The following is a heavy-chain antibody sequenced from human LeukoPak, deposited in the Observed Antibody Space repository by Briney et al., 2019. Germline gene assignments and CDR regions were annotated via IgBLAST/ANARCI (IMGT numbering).Heavy chain of an antibody. V-gene: IGHV3-23*01. CDR2: ISGSGGST. Sequence: GGSLRLSCAASGFTFSSYAMNWVRQAPGKGLEWVSGISGSGGSTFYADSVKGRFTISRDKSKNTLYLQMNSLRAEDTAVYYCAKVLLEYYYYMDVWGKGTTVTVSS. J-gene: IGHJ6*03. CDR1: GFTFSSYA. CDR3: AKVLLEYYYYMDV. D-gene: IGHD3-3*01.